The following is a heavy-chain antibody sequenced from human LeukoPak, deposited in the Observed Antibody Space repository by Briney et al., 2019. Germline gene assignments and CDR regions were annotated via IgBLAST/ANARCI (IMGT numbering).Heavy chain of an antibody. V-gene: IGHV4-4*07. D-gene: IGHD3-22*01. Sequence: SETLSLTCTVTTGSTTSYFCNWIRQPAGKGLEWIGQISNTGSTSYLSPSLKSRVTMSVDTPKNQFSLKLSSVTAADTAVYYCARCVRYYYDSSGYYVWYFDLWGRGTLVTVSS. CDR2: ISNTGST. CDR1: TGSTTSYF. CDR3: ARCVRYYYDSSGYYVWYFDL. J-gene: IGHJ2*01.